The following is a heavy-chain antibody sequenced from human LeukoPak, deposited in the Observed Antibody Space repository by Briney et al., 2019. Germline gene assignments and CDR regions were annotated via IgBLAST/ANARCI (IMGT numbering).Heavy chain of an antibody. CDR3: AREVSARADY. J-gene: IGHJ4*02. D-gene: IGHD6-25*01. CDR1: GFTLSSYW. CDR2: IKQDGSEK. Sequence: GGSLRLSCAASGFTLSSYWMSWVRQAPGKGLEWVANIKQDGSEKYYVDSVKGRFTISRDNAKNSLYLQMNSLRAEDTAVYYCAREVSARADYWSQGTLVTVSS. V-gene: IGHV3-7*04.